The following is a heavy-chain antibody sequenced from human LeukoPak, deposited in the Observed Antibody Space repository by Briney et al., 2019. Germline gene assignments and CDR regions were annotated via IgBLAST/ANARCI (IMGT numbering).Heavy chain of an antibody. CDR1: GGSFSGYY. J-gene: IGHJ3*02. Sequence: NPSETLSLTCAVYGGSFSGYYWSWIRQPPGKGLEWIGEINHSGSTNYNPSLKSRVTISVDTSKNRFSLKLSSVTAADTAVYYCARVRYDFWSGTGNAFDIWGQGTMVTVSS. CDR2: INHSGST. V-gene: IGHV4-34*01. CDR3: ARVRYDFWSGTGNAFDI. D-gene: IGHD3-3*01.